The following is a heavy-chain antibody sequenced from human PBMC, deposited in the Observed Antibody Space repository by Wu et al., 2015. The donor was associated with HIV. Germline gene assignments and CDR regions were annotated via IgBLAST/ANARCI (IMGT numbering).Heavy chain of an antibody. CDR3: ARVELGIFQFPLQHAFDI. V-gene: IGHV1-8*01. CDR2: MNPNSGNI. Sequence: QVQLVQSGAEVKKPGASVKVSCKASGYTFTSFDINWVRQATGQGLEWMGWMNPNSGNIGYAQKFQGRVTLTRNTSISTAYMELSSLTSEDTAVYYCARVELGIFQFPLQHAFDIWGQGTMVTVSS. CDR1: GYTFTSFD. J-gene: IGHJ3*02. D-gene: IGHD7-27*01.